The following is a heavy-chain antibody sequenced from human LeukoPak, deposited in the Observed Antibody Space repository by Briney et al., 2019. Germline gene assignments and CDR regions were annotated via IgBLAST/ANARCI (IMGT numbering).Heavy chain of an antibody. D-gene: IGHD4-23*01. CDR2: INPNSGGT. J-gene: IGHJ3*02. CDR1: GYTFTGYY. V-gene: IGHV1-2*04. CDR3: ARSVGGNSPDDAFDI. Sequence: ASVKVSCKASGYTFTGYYMHWVRQAPGQGLEWMGWINPNSGGTNYAQKFQGWVTMTRDTSISTAYMELSRLRSDDTAVYYCARSVGGNSPDDAFDIWGQGTMVTASS.